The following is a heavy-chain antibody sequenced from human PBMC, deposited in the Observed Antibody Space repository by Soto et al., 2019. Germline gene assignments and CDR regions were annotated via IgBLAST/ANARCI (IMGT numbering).Heavy chain of an antibody. CDR2: IWYDGSNE. CDR3: ARDGAVGYGMDV. Sequence: QVQLVESGGGVVQPGRSLRLSCAASEFTFSSYGMHWVRQAPGKRLEWVAVIWYDGSNEYYADSVKGRFTISRDNSKNTLYLQMNSLRAEDTAVYYCARDGAVGYGMDVWGQGTTVTVSS. J-gene: IGHJ6*02. CDR1: EFTFSSYG. V-gene: IGHV3-33*01.